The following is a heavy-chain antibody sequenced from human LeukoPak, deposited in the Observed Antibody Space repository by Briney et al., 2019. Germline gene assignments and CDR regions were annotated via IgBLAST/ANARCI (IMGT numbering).Heavy chain of an antibody. Sequence: GESLKISCKGSGYSFTSYWIGWVRQVPGKGLEWMGIIYPGDSDTRYSPSFQGQVTISADKSISTAYLQWSSLKASDTAMYYCARSGTNYGDAFDIWGQGTMVTVSS. CDR1: GYSFTSYW. CDR2: IYPGDSDT. CDR3: ARSGTNYGDAFDI. J-gene: IGHJ3*02. D-gene: IGHD1-7*01. V-gene: IGHV5-51*01.